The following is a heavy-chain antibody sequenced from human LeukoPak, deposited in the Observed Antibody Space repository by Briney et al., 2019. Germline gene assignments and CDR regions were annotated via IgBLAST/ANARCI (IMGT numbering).Heavy chain of an antibody. CDR2: INPNRGGT. CDR1: GYTFTDYY. V-gene: IGHV1-2*02. Sequence: GASVKVSCKASGYTFTDYYINWIRQAPGQGLEWMGWINPNRGGTSYAQNFQGRVTMTRDPPITTAYMELSRLRSDDTAVYYCARRQIDCSTTSCYVDYWGQGTLVTVSS. J-gene: IGHJ4*02. D-gene: IGHD2-2*01. CDR3: ARRQIDCSTTSCYVDY.